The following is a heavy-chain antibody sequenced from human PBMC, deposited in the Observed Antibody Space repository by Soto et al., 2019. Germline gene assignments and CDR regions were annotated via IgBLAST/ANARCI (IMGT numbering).Heavy chain of an antibody. J-gene: IGHJ3*02. CDR1: GVSLSTYY. CDR2: LYFNGNT. Sequence: PSETLSLTCTVTGVSLSTYYWSWIRQPPGRRLEWLGYLYFNGNTDYNPSLKSRVTISVDTSKNQFSLNLSSVTTADTAMYYCARHLFGLAAAGNAPDAFDIWGQGTMVTVSS. CDR3: ARHLFGLAAAGNAPDAFDI. D-gene: IGHD6-13*01. V-gene: IGHV4-59*01.